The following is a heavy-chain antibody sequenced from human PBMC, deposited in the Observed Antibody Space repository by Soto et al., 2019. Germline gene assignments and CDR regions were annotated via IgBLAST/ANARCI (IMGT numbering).Heavy chain of an antibody. J-gene: IGHJ6*02. CDR1: GYTFTSYG. CDR2: IIPIFGTA. D-gene: IGHD3-3*01. V-gene: IGHV1-69*13. CDR3: ARSGITIFGVVEGGMDV. Sequence: GASVKVSCKASGYTFTSYGISWVRQAPGQGLEWMGGIIPIFGTANYAQKFQGRVTITADESTSTAYMELSSLRSEDTAVYYCARSGITIFGVVEGGMDVWGQGTTVTVSS.